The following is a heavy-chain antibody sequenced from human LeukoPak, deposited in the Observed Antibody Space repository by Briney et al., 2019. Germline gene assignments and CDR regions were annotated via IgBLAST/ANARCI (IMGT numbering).Heavy chain of an antibody. CDR3: ARDLSGIAGYTYGRGIDY. CDR2: ISSSSTYI. J-gene: IGHJ4*02. D-gene: IGHD5-18*01. V-gene: IGHV3-21*01. CDR1: GFTFSSYS. Sequence: PGGSLRLTCAASGFTFSSYSMSWVRQAPGKGLEWVSSISSSSTYIYYADSLKGRFTISRDNAKNSLYLQMNGLRAEDTAMYYCARDLSGIAGYTYGRGIDYWGQGTLVTVSS.